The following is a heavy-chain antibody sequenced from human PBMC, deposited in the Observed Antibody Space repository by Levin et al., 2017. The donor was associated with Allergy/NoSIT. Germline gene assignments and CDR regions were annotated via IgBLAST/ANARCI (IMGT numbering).Heavy chain of an antibody. V-gene: IGHV5-51*01. D-gene: IGHD5-18*01. Sequence: GGSLRLSCKGSGYRFNSYWIGWVRQMPGKGLEWMGIIYPYDSDARYSPSLQGHITISVDKSISTAYLQWRSLEASDTAIYYCVRSYVDPAMVPTDYWGQGTRITVSS. CDR1: GYRFNSYW. CDR2: IYPYDSDA. CDR3: VRSYVDPAMVPTDY. J-gene: IGHJ4*02.